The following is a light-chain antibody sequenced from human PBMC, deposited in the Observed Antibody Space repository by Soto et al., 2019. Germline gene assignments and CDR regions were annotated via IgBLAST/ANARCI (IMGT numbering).Light chain of an antibody. J-gene: IGKJ5*01. CDR3: QHRSNWPIT. CDR1: QSVSSY. CDR2: DAS. Sequence: EIVLTQSPATLSLSPGERATLSCRASQSVSSYLVWYQQKPGQAPRILIYDASKRATGIPARFSGSVSGTDFTLTSSSLAPEDFAVYYCQHRSNWPITFGQGTRLEIK. V-gene: IGKV3-11*01.